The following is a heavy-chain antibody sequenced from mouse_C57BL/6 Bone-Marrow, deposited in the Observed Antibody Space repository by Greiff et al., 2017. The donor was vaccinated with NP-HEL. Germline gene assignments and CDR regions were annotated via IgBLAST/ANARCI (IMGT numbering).Heavy chain of an antibody. CDR2: ISNLAYSI. Sequence: DVQLVESGGGLVQPGGSLKLSCAASGFTFSDYGMAWVRQAPRKGPEWVAFISNLAYSIYYADTVTGRFTFSRENAKNTLYLEMSSLRSEDTAMYYCARRAYDYDRKCNYAMDYWGQGTSVTVS. V-gene: IGHV5-15*04. J-gene: IGHJ4*01. CDR1: GFTFSDYG. CDR3: ARRAYDYDRKCNYAMDY. D-gene: IGHD2-4*01.